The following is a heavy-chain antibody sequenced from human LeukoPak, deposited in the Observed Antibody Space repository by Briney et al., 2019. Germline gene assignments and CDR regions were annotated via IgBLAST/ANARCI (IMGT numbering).Heavy chain of an antibody. J-gene: IGHJ5*02. CDR3: ARLDYSASYYWFDH. CDR2: IYYSGST. Sequence: SETLSLTCNVSGGSLSSYYWSWIRQSPGKGLEWIGYIYYSGSTNYNPSLKSRVTISVDTSKNHFSLNLTSVTAADTAIYYCARLDYSASYYWFDHWGQGVLVTVSS. V-gene: IGHV4-59*01. CDR1: GGSLSSYY. D-gene: IGHD1-26*01.